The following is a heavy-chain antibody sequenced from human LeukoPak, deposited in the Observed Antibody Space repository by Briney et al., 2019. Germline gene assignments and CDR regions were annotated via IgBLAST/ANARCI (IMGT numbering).Heavy chain of an antibody. CDR3: TRSGGGYTYGFDD. CDR1: GDSVSSGSYY. V-gene: IGHV4-61*09. CDR2: MYASGIT. Sequence: SETLSLTCTISGDSVSSGSYYWSWIRQPAGKGLEWIGHMYASGITNYSPSLRSRVTMSIDTSTHHFSPKLTSVTAADTAMYYCTRSGGGYTYGFDDWGQGTLVTVSS. D-gene: IGHD5-18*01. J-gene: IGHJ4*02.